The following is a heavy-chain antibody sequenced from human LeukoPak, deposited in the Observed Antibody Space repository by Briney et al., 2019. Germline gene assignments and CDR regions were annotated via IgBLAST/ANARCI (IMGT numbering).Heavy chain of an antibody. CDR3: ARTLGYCSSTSCYKYYYYGMDV. CDR1: GGSISSSSYY. J-gene: IGHJ6*02. V-gene: IGHV4-61*05. D-gene: IGHD2-2*02. Sequence: PSETLSLTCTVSGGSISSSSYYWGWIRHPPGKGLEWIGYIYYSGSTNYNPSLKSRVTISVDTSKNQFSLKLSSVTAADTAVYYCARTLGYCSSTSCYKYYYYGMDVWGQGTTVTVSS. CDR2: IYYSGST.